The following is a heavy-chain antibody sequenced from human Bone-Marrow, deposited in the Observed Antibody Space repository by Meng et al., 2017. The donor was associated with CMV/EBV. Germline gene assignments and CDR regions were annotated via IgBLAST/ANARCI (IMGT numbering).Heavy chain of an antibody. D-gene: IGHD1-26*01. CDR1: GGTFSSYT. CDR3: ARDSSGSYYGH. V-gene: IGHV1-69*02. J-gene: IGHJ4*02. CDR2: IIPILGIA. Sequence: SVKVSCKASGGTFSSYTISWVRQAPGQGLEWMGRIIPILGIANYAQKFQGRVTITADKSTSTAYMELSSLRSEDTAVYYFARDSSGSYYGHWGQGKRVTGSS.